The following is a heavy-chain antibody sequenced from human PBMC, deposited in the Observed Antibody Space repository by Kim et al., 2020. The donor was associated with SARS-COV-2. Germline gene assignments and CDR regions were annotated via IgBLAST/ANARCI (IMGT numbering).Heavy chain of an antibody. J-gene: IGHJ6*02. CDR1: GFTFSSYG. D-gene: IGHD3-3*01. CDR3: ARDQRFLEWSSLYYYYGMDV. Sequence: GGSLRLSCAASGFTFSSYGMHWVRQAPGKGLEWVAVIWYDGSNKYYADSVKGRFTISRDNSKNTLYLQMNSLRAEDTAVYYCARDQRFLEWSSLYYYYGMDVWGQGTTVTVSS. CDR2: IWYDGSNK. V-gene: IGHV3-33*01.